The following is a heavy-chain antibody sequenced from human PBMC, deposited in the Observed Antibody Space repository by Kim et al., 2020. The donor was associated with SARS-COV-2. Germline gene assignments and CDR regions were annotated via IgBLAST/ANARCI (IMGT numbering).Heavy chain of an antibody. CDR3: ARGDCNGGSCYFLDY. V-gene: IGHV4-39*07. J-gene: IGHJ4*01. D-gene: IGHD2-15*01. CDR2: IHYSGST. Sequence: SETLSLTCTVSGGSITSRSYQWGWIRQSPGKGLEWIGNIHYSGSTYYNPSLMSRVTISIDTSKNQFSLKLSSVTAADTAVFYCARGDCNGGSCYFLDYWG. CDR1: GGSITSRSYQ.